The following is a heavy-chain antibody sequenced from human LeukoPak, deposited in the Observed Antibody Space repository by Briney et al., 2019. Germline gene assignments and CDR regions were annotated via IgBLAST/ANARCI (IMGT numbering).Heavy chain of an antibody. J-gene: IGHJ4*02. D-gene: IGHD2-21*02. CDR2: IKQDGSEK. Sequence: TSGTLSLTCAVSGGSISSSNWWSWVRQAPGKGLEWVANIKQDGSEKYYVDSVKGRFTISRDNAKNSLYLQMNSLRAEDTAVYYCARSMFVVVTAPDYWGQGTLVTVSS. CDR3: ARSMFVVVTAPDY. V-gene: IGHV3-7*03. CDR1: GGSISSSNW.